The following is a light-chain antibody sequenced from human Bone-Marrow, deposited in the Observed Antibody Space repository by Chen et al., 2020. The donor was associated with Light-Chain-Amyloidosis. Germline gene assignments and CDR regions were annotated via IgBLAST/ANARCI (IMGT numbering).Light chain of an antibody. Sequence: SYVLTQPPSVSVAPGKTATITCGGNNIGSKSVHWYQQKPGQAPVLVIYYDTDRPSGIPERFSGSKSGNTATLTISRVEAGDEDDYYCQLWDTSSDHWVFGGGTKLTVL. CDR1: NIGSKS. J-gene: IGLJ3*02. CDR2: YDT. V-gene: IGLV3-21*04. CDR3: QLWDTSSDHWV.